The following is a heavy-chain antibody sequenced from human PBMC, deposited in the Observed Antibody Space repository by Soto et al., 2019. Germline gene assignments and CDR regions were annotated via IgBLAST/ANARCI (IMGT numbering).Heavy chain of an antibody. CDR2: ISSNGGST. CDR3: LRAWTTVPNPLAY. J-gene: IGHJ4*02. Sequence: GGSLRLSCAAYGFTLSSADMHWARQAPGKGLQYVSAISSNGGSTYYANSVKGRFTISRDNSKNTLYLQMGSLRAEDMAVYYFLRAWTTVPNPLAYRGQGTLVTVSS. CDR1: GFTLSSAD. D-gene: IGHD4-17*01. V-gene: IGHV3-64*01.